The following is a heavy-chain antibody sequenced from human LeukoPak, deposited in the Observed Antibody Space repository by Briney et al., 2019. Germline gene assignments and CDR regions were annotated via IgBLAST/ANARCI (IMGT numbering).Heavy chain of an antibody. J-gene: IGHJ4*02. CDR2: ISGSGGST. CDR3: ARAFSDSSGYYYHFDY. V-gene: IGHV3-23*01. Sequence: GGSLRLSCAASGFTFANYAMSWVRQGPGKGLEWVSTISGSGGSTYYADSVKGRFTISRDNAKNSLYLQMNSLRDEDTAVYYCARAFSDSSGYYYHFDYWGQGTLVTVSS. CDR1: GFTFANYA. D-gene: IGHD3-22*01.